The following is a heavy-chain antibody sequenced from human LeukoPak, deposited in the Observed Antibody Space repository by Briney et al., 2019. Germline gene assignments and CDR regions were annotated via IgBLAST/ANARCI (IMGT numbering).Heavy chain of an antibody. J-gene: IGHJ5*02. CDR1: GGSFSGNY. D-gene: IGHD4-4*01. CDR2: IYYSGST. CDR3: ARHWHYSEYPDWFDP. Sequence: SETLSLTCAVYGGSFSGNYWGWIRQPPGKGLEWIGSIYYSGSTYYNPSLKSRVTISVDTPKNQFSLKLSSVTAADTAVYYCARHWHYSEYPDWFDPWGQGTLVTVSS. V-gene: IGHV4-39*01.